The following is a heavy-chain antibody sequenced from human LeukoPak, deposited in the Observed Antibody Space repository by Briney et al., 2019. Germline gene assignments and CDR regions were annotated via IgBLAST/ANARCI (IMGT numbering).Heavy chain of an antibody. J-gene: IGHJ1*01. CDR2: ISNTGGST. CDR1: GFTFSSYS. D-gene: IGHD2-15*01. V-gene: IGHV3-23*01. CDR3: AQQVGYCSSGSCYFTY. Sequence: GGSLRLSCAASGFTFSSYSMNWVRQAPGKGLEWVSAISNTGGSTYYADSVKGRFTISRDKSKNTLSLQMNSLRAEDTAVYYCAQQVGYCSSGSCYFTYWGQGTLVTVSS.